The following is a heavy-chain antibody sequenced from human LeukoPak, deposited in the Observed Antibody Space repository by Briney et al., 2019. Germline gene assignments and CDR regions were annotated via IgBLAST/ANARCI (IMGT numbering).Heavy chain of an antibody. CDR1: GFTFSSYS. V-gene: IGHV3-21*01. J-gene: IGHJ4*02. Sequence: GGSLRLSCAASGFTFSSYSMNWVRQAPGKGLEWVSSISSSSSYIYYADSVKGRFTISRDDAKNSLYLQMNSLRADDTAVYYCARGSSSSWSDYWGQGALVTVSP. CDR3: ARGSSSSWSDY. CDR2: ISSSSSYI. D-gene: IGHD6-13*01.